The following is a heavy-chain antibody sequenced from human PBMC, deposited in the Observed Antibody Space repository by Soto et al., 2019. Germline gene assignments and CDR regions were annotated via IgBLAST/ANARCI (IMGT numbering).Heavy chain of an antibody. D-gene: IGHD4-4*01. CDR1: GFTLSSYA. J-gene: IGHJ6*02. CDR3: ARDSFPTTAKGHGIYLDYGVDV. CDR2: ISYDGSNK. V-gene: IGHV3-30-3*01. Sequence: PVGSLRFSCAASGFTLSSYAMHWVRQAPGKGLEWVAVISYDGSNKYYADSVKGRFTISRDNSKNTLDLQMNSLRAEDTAVFYCARDSFPTTAKGHGIYLDYGVDVWGQGTTVTVSS.